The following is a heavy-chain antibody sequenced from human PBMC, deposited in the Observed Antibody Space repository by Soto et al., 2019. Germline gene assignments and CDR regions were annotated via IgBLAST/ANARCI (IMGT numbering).Heavy chain of an antibody. Sequence: EVQLVESGGGLVQPGGSLRLSCAASGVTVSNTLMSWVRQAPGKGLECVSIIYSGGGTHYADSVRGRFTISRDNSKNTVYLQMNSLKADDTAVYYCARNVPVTTLGYWGQGTLVTVSS. CDR3: ARNVPVTTLGY. CDR2: IYSGGGT. J-gene: IGHJ4*02. V-gene: IGHV3-66*01. CDR1: GVTVSNTL. D-gene: IGHD4-17*01.